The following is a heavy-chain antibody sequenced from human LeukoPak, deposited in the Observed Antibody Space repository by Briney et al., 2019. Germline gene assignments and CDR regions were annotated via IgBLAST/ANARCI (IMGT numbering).Heavy chain of an antibody. V-gene: IGHV1-69*13. CDR3: ARENGGNSDAFDI. Sequence: ASVKVSCKASGGTFSSYAISWVRQASGQGLEWMGGIIPIFGTANYAQKFQGRVTITADESTSTAYMELSSLRSEDTAVYYCARENGGNSDAFDIWGQGTMVTVSS. CDR2: IIPIFGTA. J-gene: IGHJ3*02. CDR1: GGTFSSYA. D-gene: IGHD4-23*01.